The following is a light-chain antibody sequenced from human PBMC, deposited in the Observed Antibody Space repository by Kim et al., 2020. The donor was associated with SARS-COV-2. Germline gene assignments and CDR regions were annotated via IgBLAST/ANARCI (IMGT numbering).Light chain of an antibody. CDR2: DAS. V-gene: IGKV1-16*01. J-gene: IGKJ1*01. Sequence: DIQMTQSPSSLSASVGDRVTITCRASQDVSDYLAWFQQKPGKAPKSLIYDASRLQSGVPSRFSGSGSGTEFTLTISNLQPEDFATYYCQQYKFYQLTFGQGTKVDIK. CDR1: QDVSDY. CDR3: QQYKFYQLT.